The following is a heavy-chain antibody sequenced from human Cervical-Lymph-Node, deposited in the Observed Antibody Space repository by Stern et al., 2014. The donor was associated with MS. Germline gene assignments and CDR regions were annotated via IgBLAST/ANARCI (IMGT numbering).Heavy chain of an antibody. CDR1: GYRFTNYW. CDR3: ARRSGIYAADPDY. V-gene: IGHV5-51*01. D-gene: IGHD1-26*01. J-gene: IGHJ4*02. CDR2: IYPGDSDT. Sequence: VQLVQSGAEVKKPGESLKISCKGSGYRFTNYWIGWVRQLPGKGLEWLGRIYPGDSDTRYSPSFQGHVTISADRSISTAYLQWSSLQASDTAMYYCARRSGIYAADPDYWGQGTLVTVSS.